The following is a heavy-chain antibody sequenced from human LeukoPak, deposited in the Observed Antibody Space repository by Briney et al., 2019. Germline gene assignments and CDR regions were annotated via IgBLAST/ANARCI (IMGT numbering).Heavy chain of an antibody. J-gene: IGHJ4*02. CDR2: ISSSGSTI. Sequence: PGGSLRLSCAASGFTFSSYEMNWVRQAPGKGLEWVSYISSSGSTIYYEDSVKGRFTISRNNAKNSLYLQMNSLRAEDTAVYYCARGVSSGYYYYFDYGAREPWSPSPQ. V-gene: IGHV3-48*03. D-gene: IGHD3-22*01. CDR1: GFTFSSYE. CDR3: ARGVSSGYYYYFDY.